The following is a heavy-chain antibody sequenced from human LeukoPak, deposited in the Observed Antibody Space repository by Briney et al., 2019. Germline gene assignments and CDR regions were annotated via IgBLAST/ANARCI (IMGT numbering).Heavy chain of an antibody. J-gene: IGHJ4*02. V-gene: IGHV1-18*01. CDR3: ASGTTDIVVVPATLRNYYFDY. D-gene: IGHD2-2*01. CDR2: ITTYKGNT. Sequence: AASVKVSCKASGYTFTTYGINVVRQAPGQGLEWMGWITTYKGNTNYAQKLQGRVTMTTDTSTSTAYLELSSLRSEDTAVYYCASGTTDIVVVPATLRNYYFDYWGQGTLVTVSS. CDR1: GYTFTTYG.